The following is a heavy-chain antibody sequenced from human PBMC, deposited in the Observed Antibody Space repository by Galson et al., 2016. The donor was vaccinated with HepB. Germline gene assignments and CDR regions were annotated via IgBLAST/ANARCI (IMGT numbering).Heavy chain of an antibody. D-gene: IGHD3-10*01. Sequence: SLRLSCAASGLTFDDYAMHWVRQAPGKGLEWVSAISWDSDSKGYAESVKGRFTISRDNVKNFLYLQMNNLRPEDTALYFCAKDYAALWFGALPHSHYYGMDVWGQGTTVIVSS. J-gene: IGHJ6*02. CDR2: ISWDSDSK. V-gene: IGHV3-9*01. CDR3: AKDYAALWFGALPHSHYYGMDV. CDR1: GLTFDDYA.